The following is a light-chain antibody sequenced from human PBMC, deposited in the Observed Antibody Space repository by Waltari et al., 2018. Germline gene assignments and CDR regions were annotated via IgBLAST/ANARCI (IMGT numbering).Light chain of an antibody. CDR1: QSVSTN. V-gene: IGKV3-11*01. Sequence: VLTQSPATLSVSPGERATLSCRASQSVSTNLAWYQQRPGQPPRLLIYDSSKRATDIPARFSGSGSGTAFTLAIDSLEPEDFAVYYCQQRTNWWTFGQGTKVDIK. CDR3: QQRTNWWT. J-gene: IGKJ1*01. CDR2: DSS.